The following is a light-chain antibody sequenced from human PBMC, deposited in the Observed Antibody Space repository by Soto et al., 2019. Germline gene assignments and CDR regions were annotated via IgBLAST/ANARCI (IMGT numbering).Light chain of an antibody. V-gene: IGKV1-5*03. CDR2: KAS. CDR3: QQYNSYSPPWT. CDR1: QSINSW. J-gene: IGKJ1*01. Sequence: DIQMTQSPSTLSASVGGRVTITCRASQSINSWLVWYQQKPGKAPKLLIYKASSLESGVPSRFSGSGSGTEFTLTISSLQPDDFATYYCQQYNSYSPPWTFGQGTKVEIK.